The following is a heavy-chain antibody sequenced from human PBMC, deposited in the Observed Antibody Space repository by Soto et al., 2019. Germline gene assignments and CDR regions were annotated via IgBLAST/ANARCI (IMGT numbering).Heavy chain of an antibody. CDR2: IYYSGST. D-gene: IGHD3-10*01. V-gene: IGHV4-39*01. CDR1: CGSISSSSYY. Sequence: QLQLQESGPGLVKPSETLSLTCTVSCGSISSSSYYWGWIRQPPGKGLEWIGSIYYSGSTYYNPSLKSRVTIAVDTSKNQLSLKLSSVTAADTAVYYCARRGSGSYSDYWGQGTLVTVSS. CDR3: ARRGSGSYSDY. J-gene: IGHJ4*02.